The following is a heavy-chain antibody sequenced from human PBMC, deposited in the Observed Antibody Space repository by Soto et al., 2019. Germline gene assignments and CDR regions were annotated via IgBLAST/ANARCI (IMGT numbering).Heavy chain of an antibody. V-gene: IGHV3-7*04. CDR1: GFTFSNYW. CDR3: ARYSGSYAILD. D-gene: IGHD1-26*01. CDR2: IKEDGSEK. Sequence: EVQLVESGGGLVQPGGSLRLSCAASGFTFSNYWMSWVRQAPGKGLEWVANIKEDGSEKYYVDSVKGRSTISRDNAKNSWYLQVDSLRGEDTAVDYCARYSGSYAILDWGQGTLVTVST. J-gene: IGHJ4*02.